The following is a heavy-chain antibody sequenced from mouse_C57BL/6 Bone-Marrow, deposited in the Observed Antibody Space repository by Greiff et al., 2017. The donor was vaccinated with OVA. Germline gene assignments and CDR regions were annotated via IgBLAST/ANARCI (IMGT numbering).Heavy chain of an antibody. Sequence: VQLQQPGAELVMPGASVKLSCKASGYTFTSYWMHWVKQRPGQGLEWIGNIYPSDSETHYNQKFKDKATLTVDKSSSTAYMQLSSLTSEDSAVYYCARGLPYFDYWGQGTTLTVSS. CDR2: IYPSDSET. D-gene: IGHD2-4*01. V-gene: IGHV1-61*01. CDR1: GYTFTSYW. CDR3: ARGLPYFDY. J-gene: IGHJ2*01.